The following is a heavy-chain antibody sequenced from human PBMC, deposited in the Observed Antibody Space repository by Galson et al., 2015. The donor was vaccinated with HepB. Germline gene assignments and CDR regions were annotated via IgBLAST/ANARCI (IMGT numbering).Heavy chain of an antibody. Sequence: SLRLSCAASGFTFDDYAMHWVRQAPGKGLEWVSGISWNSGSIGYADSVKGRFTISRDNAKNSLYLQMNSLRAEDTAMYYCAREGIAAPTNPLDYWGQGTQVTVCS. CDR3: AREGIAAPTNPLDY. J-gene: IGHJ4*02. CDR2: ISWNSGSI. CDR1: GFTFDDYA. D-gene: IGHD6-13*01. V-gene: IGHV3-9*01.